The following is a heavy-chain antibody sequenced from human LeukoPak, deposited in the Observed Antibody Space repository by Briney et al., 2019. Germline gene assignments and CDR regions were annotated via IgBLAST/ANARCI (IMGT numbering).Heavy chain of an antibody. CDR3: ATSQRGLIPYFDY. Sequence: KPSETLSLTCAVSEFFISSGYYWGWIRQAPGKGLGWIGTIFHTGNTSYKPSLKSRVTISVDTSKNYFSLRLTSVTAADTAVYYCATSQRGLIPYFDYWGQGTLVTVSS. D-gene: IGHD3-10*01. V-gene: IGHV4-38-2*01. CDR2: IFHTGNT. J-gene: IGHJ4*02. CDR1: EFFISSGYY.